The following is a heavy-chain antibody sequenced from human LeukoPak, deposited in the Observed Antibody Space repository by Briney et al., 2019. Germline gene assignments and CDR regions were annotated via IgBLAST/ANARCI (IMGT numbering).Heavy chain of an antibody. CDR3: ARAADYGDYFDY. CDR1: GYSFTNFW. D-gene: IGHD4-17*01. CDR2: IYPGDSDT. V-gene: IGHV5-51*01. Sequence: GESLKISCKGSGYSFTNFWIAWVRQMPGKGLEWMGIIYPGDSDTRYSPSFQGQVTISADKSISTAYLQCSSLKASDTAMYYCARAADYGDYFDYWGQGTLVTVSS. J-gene: IGHJ4*02.